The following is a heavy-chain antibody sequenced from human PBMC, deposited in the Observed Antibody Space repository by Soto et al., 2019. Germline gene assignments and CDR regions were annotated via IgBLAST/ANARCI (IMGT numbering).Heavy chain of an antibody. CDR1: GYTFTGYY. V-gene: IGHV1-2*02. CDR2: INPNSGGT. J-gene: IGHJ5*02. CDR3: ARDLGIAARKRPKENWFDP. D-gene: IGHD6-6*01. Sequence: ASVKVSCKASGYTFTGYYMHWVLQAPGQGLEWMGWINPNSGGTNYAQKFQGRVTTTRDTSISTAYMELSRLRSDDTAVYYCARDLGIAARKRPKENWFDPWGQGTLVTVSS.